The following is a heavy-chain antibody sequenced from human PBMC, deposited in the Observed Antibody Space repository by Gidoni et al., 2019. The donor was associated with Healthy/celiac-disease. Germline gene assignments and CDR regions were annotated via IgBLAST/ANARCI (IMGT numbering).Heavy chain of an antibody. Sequence: QVQLVESGGGVVQPGRSLRLSCAASGFTFSSYAMHWVRQAPGKGLEWVAVISYDGSNKYYADSVKGRFTISRDNSKNTLYLQMNSLRAEDTAVYYCARDFPYSSGWYGLDYWGQGTLVTVSS. D-gene: IGHD6-19*01. J-gene: IGHJ4*02. CDR2: ISYDGSNK. V-gene: IGHV3-30-3*01. CDR3: ARDFPYSSGWYGLDY. CDR1: GFTFSSYA.